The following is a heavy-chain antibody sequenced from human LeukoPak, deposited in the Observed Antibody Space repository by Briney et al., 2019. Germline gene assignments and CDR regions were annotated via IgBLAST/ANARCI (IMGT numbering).Heavy chain of an antibody. V-gene: IGHV3-48*04. CDR1: GFTFSSYW. J-gene: IGHJ4*02. D-gene: IGHD1-7*01. Sequence: GGSLRLSCAASGFTFSSYWMSWVRQAPGKGLEWVSYIGTGGTTLYADSVKGRFTISRDDAKNSLYLQMNSLRAEDTAVYYCARDSELTGDRSEYWGQGTLVTVSS. CDR2: IGTGGTT. CDR3: ARDSELTGDRSEY.